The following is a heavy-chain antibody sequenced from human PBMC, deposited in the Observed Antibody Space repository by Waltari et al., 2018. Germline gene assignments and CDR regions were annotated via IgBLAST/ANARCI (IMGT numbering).Heavy chain of an antibody. CDR1: GYSISSGYY. J-gene: IGHJ4*02. V-gene: IGHV4-38-2*02. Sequence: QVQLQESGPGLVKPSETLSLTCTVSGYSISSGYYWGWLRQPPGKGLEWIGSIYHSGSTYYNPSLKSRVTISVDTSKNQFSLKLSSVTAADTAVYYCARLGFMITFGGVGYWGQGTLVTVSS. D-gene: IGHD3-16*01. CDR3: ARLGFMITFGGVGY. CDR2: IYHSGST.